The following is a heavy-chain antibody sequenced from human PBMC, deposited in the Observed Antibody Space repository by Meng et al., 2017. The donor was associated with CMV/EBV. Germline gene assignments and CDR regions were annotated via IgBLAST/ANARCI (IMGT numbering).Heavy chain of an antibody. J-gene: IGHJ4*02. CDR2: IIPIFGTA. CDR3: AREGALAYFDY. V-gene: IGHV1-69*12. Sequence: QGPLVQWGAEVKKPGASAKVSCKASGGTFSSYAISWVRQAPGQGLEWMRGIIPIFGTANYAQKFQGRVTITADESTSTAYMELSSLRSEDTAVYYCAREGALAYFDYWGQGTLVTVSS. D-gene: IGHD5-12*01. CDR1: GGTFSSYA.